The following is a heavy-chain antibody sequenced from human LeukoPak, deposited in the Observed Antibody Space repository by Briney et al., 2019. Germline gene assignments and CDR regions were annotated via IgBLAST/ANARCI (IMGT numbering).Heavy chain of an antibody. V-gene: IGHV3-23*01. D-gene: IGHD3-10*01. CDR2: ISGSGGST. Sequence: GGSLRLSCAASGFTFSSYAMSWVRQAPGKGLEWVSAISGSGGSTYYADSVKGRFTISRDNSKNTLYLQMNSLRAEDTAVYYCAKDHKPYYYDSGRVSGMDVWGQGTTVTVSS. CDR1: GFTFSSYA. J-gene: IGHJ6*02. CDR3: AKDHKPYYYDSGRVSGMDV.